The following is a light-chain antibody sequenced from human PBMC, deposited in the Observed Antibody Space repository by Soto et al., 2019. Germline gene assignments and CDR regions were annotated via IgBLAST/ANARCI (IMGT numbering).Light chain of an antibody. CDR2: EVV. V-gene: IGLV2-8*01. CDR3: KSYGGSNTYV. J-gene: IGLJ1*01. Sequence: QSVLTQPPSASGSPGQSVTISCTGTKNDSGVYDFVSWYQHHPGKAPRLIIYEVVQRPSGVPDRFSGSKSGNTASLTVSGLQAADEAAYFCKSYGGSNTYVFGSGTKVTVL. CDR1: KNDSGVYDF.